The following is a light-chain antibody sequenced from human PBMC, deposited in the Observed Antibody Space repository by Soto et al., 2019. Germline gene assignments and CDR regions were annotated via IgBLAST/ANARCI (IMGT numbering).Light chain of an antibody. Sequence: EIVLTQSPATLSLSPGERATLSCRASQSVSSYLAWYQQKPGQAPRLLIYDASNRATGIPARFSGSGSGTDFTLTISSPEPEDFAVYYCQQRSNLPPYTFGQGTKLEIK. CDR1: QSVSSY. J-gene: IGKJ2*01. CDR2: DAS. V-gene: IGKV3-11*01. CDR3: QQRSNLPPYT.